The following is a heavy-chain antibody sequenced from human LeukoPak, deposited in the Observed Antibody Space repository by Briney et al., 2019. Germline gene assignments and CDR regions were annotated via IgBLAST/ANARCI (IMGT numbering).Heavy chain of an antibody. CDR3: ARSSDGYNDY. V-gene: IGHV3-9*01. Sequence: PGRSLRLSCAASGFTFDDYAMHWVRQAPGKGLEWVSGISWNSGSIGYADSVKGRFTISRDNAKNTLYLQMNSLGAEDTAVYYCARSSDGYNDYWGQGTLVTVSS. CDR1: GFTFDDYA. CDR2: ISWNSGSI. J-gene: IGHJ4*02. D-gene: IGHD5-24*01.